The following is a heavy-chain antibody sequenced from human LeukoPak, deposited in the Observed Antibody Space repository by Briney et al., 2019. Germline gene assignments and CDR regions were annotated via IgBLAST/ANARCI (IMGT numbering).Heavy chain of an antibody. J-gene: IGHJ6*03. CDR3: ARVQRKYQLPRLNDYDYMDV. Sequence: GGSLRLSRAASGFTFSTYWMSWVRQAPGKGLEWVANIKQDVSEKYYVDSVKGRFTISRDNAKNSLYLQMNSLRAEDTAVYYCARVQRKYQLPRLNDYDYMDVWGKGTTVTISS. CDR1: GFTFSTYW. CDR2: IKQDVSEK. D-gene: IGHD2-2*01. V-gene: IGHV3-7*01.